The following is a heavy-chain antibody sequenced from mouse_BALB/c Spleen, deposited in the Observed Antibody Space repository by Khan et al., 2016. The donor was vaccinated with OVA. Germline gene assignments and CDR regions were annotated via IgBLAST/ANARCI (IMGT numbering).Heavy chain of an antibody. CDR3: ARNSYYGYHIDY. D-gene: IGHD1-2*01. CDR1: GYSITSGYA. V-gene: IGHV3-2*02. CDR2: ISYSGFT. Sequence: EVQLQESGPGLVKPSQSLSLTCTVTGYSITSGYAWNWIRQFPGNKLEWMGYISYSGFTNYNPSLKSRISITRNTSKNQFFLQLRSVTTEDTATCYCARNSYYGYHIDYWGQGATLTVSS. J-gene: IGHJ2*01.